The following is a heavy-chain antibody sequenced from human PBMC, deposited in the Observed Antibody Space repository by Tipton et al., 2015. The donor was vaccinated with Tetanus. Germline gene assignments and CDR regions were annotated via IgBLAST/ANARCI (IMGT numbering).Heavy chain of an antibody. CDR1: GYTFSNYG. V-gene: IGHV1-18*01. CDR3: ATFYYGSGSYRGGLRKFDY. Sequence: QLVQSGAEMKKPGASVKVSCKASGYTFSNYGITWVRQAPGQGLEWMGWVSPYNGDTFFAQNVQGRVTMTTDTSTSTAYMELRTLRSDDTAVCYCATFYYGSGSYRGGLRKFDYWGQGTLVTVSS. J-gene: IGHJ4*02. CDR2: VSPYNGDT. D-gene: IGHD3-10*01.